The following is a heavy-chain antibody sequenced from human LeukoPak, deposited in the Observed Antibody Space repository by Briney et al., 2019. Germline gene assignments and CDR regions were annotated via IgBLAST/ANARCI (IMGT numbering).Heavy chain of an antibody. CDR1: GGSISSYY. D-gene: IGHD6-19*01. CDR3: ARGPAVGDV. V-gene: IGHV4-34*01. J-gene: IGHJ6*02. Sequence: SETLSLTCTVSGGSISSYYWSWIRQPPGKGLEWIGEINHSGSTNYNPSLKSRVTISVDTSKNQFSLKLSSVTAADTAVYYCARGPAVGDVWGQGTTVTVSS. CDR2: INHSGST.